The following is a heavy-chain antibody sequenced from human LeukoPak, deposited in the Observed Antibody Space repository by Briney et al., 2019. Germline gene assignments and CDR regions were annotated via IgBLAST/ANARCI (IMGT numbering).Heavy chain of an antibody. CDR1: RLTFHSPM. Sequence: GGLLRPPLPPFRLTFHSPMMHRVPQTPGKGLVLDLRIESNGNTKMYADSVRGRFTISRDNAKNTLYLQMNSLRAEDTAVYYCAREHRGAGATVDYWGQGTLVTVSS. J-gene: IGHJ4*02. D-gene: IGHD1-26*01. V-gene: IGHV3-74*03. CDR2: IESNGNTK. CDR3: AREHRGAGATVDY.